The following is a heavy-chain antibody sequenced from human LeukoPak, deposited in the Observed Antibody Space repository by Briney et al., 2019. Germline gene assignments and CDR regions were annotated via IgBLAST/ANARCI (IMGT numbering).Heavy chain of an antibody. CDR1: GRSFSGYY. J-gene: IGHJ6*02. V-gene: IGHV4-34*01. Sequence: PEALSLTCAVSGRSFSGYYWDWIRQPPGKGLEWIGETNHGESTNYNPSLKSRATLSVDTSKNQFSLRLTSVTAADTAVYYCARGRTYYYDTSGYYPSIYYGTDVWGQGTTVIVSS. CDR3: ARGRTYYYDTSGYYPSIYYGTDV. D-gene: IGHD3-22*01. CDR2: TNHGEST.